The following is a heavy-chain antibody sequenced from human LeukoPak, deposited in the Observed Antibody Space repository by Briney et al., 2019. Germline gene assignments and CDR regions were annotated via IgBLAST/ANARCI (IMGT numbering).Heavy chain of an antibody. CDR2: ISGSGGST. CDR1: GFTFSSHA. J-gene: IGHJ1*01. D-gene: IGHD3-22*01. CDR3: AKDLWDYYDSSVKFFQH. Sequence: GGSLRLSCAASGFTFSSHAMSWVRQAPGKGLEWVSAISGSGGSTYYADSVKGRFTISRDNSKNTLYLQMNSLRAEDTAVYYCAKDLWDYYDSSVKFFQHWGQGTLVTVSS. V-gene: IGHV3-23*01.